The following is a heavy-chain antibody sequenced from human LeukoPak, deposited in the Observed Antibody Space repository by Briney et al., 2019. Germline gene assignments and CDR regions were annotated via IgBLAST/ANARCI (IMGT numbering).Heavy chain of an antibody. Sequence: PSETLSLTCTVSGGSISSSSYYWGWIRQPPGKGLEWIGSIYYSGSTYYNPSLKSRVTISVDTSKNQFSLKLSSVTAADTAVYYCARHPISPPPGGQQLSWFDPWGQGTLVTVSS. CDR3: ARHPISPPPGGQQLSWFDP. CDR1: GGSISSSSYY. D-gene: IGHD6-13*01. J-gene: IGHJ5*02. V-gene: IGHV4-39*01. CDR2: IYYSGST.